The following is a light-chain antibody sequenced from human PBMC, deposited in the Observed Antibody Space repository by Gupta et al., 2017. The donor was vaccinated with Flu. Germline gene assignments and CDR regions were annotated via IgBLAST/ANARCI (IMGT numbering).Light chain of an antibody. CDR3: QHADSFPRT. Sequence: PSSVSASVGDRVTISCRASQDIGSWLAWYQQRPGTAPKLLVFSASTLQSGVPSRFSGSGSETDFTLTISSLQPEDFATYYCQHADSFPRTFGQGTKLDIK. CDR2: SAS. V-gene: IGKV1-12*01. CDR1: QDIGSW. J-gene: IGKJ2*01.